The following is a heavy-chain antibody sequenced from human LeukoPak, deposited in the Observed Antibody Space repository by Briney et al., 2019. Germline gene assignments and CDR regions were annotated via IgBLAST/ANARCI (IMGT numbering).Heavy chain of an antibody. D-gene: IGHD1-26*01. CDR2: IYSGGST. J-gene: IGHJ4*02. V-gene: IGHV3-53*01. Sequence: GGSLRLSCAASGFTVSSNYMSWVRQAPGKGLEWVSVIYSGGSTYYADSVKGRFTISRDNSKNTLYLQMNSLRAEDTAVYYCAKGNGIVGATTFDYWGQGTLVTVSS. CDR3: AKGNGIVGATTFDY. CDR1: GFTVSSNY.